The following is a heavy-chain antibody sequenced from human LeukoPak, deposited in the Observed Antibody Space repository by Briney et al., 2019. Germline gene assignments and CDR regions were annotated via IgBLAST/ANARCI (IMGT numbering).Heavy chain of an antibody. V-gene: IGHV4-39*01. J-gene: IGHJ4*02. Sequence: SETLSLTCTVSGGSFSSSSYYWGWIRQPPGKGFEWIGRIFYSGSTYYNPSLKSRVTISVDTSKNQFSLKLSSVTAADTAVYYCARYSWSQPIDYWGQGTLVTVSS. CDR2: IFYSGST. CDR1: GGSFSSSSYY. CDR3: ARYSWSQPIDY. D-gene: IGHD1-26*01.